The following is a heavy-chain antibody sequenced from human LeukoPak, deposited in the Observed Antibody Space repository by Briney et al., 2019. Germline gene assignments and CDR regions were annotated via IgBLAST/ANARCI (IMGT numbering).Heavy chain of an antibody. J-gene: IGHJ4*02. V-gene: IGHV4-38-2*02. Sequence: PSETLSLTCAVSGYSISSGYYWGWIRQPPGKGLEWIGRIYHSGSTYYNPSLKSRLTISVDKSKNQFSLKLSSVTAADTAVYYCARDHYDSSGLSRARPHYYFDYWGQGSLVTVSS. CDR3: ARDHYDSSGLSRARPHYYFDY. CDR1: GYSISSGYY. CDR2: IYHSGST. D-gene: IGHD3-22*01.